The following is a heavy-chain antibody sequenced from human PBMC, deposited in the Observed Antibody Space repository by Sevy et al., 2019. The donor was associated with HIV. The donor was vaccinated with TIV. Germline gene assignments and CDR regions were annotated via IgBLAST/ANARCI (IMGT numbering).Heavy chain of an antibody. CDR1: GHTLSEFA. CDR3: ATTKDYYDSSGYPFDY. CDR2: FDPEDGKT. D-gene: IGHD3-22*01. J-gene: IGHJ4*02. V-gene: IGHV1-24*01. Sequence: ASVKVSCKVSGHTLSEFAMHWVRLAPGKGLEWMGTFDPEDGKTLHAQKFQGRVTMTEDTSTDTAYMEVNNLRSEDTAGDYCATTKDYYDSSGYPFDYWGQGTLVTVSS.